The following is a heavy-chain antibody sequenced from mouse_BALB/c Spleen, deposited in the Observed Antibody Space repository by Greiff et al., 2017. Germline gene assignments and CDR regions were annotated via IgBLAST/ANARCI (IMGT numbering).Heavy chain of an antibody. Sequence: DVKLVESGGGLVKPGGSLKLSCAASGFTFSSYAMSWVRQTPEKRLEWVATISSGGSYTYYPDSVKGRFTISRDNAKNTLYLQMSSLRSEDTAMYYCARRGGNYRDAMDYWGQGTSVTVSS. V-gene: IGHV5-9-3*01. CDR1: GFTFSSYA. CDR3: ARRGGNYRDAMDY. D-gene: IGHD2-1*01. CDR2: ISSGGSYT. J-gene: IGHJ4*01.